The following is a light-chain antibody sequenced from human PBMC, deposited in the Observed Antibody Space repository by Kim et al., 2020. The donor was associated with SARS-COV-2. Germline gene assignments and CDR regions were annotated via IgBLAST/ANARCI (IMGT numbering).Light chain of an antibody. Sequence: QSITISCTGTSSDVGGYKYVSWYQQHPGKAPKLVIYEVDNRPSGVSIRFSGSKSGNTASLTISGLQAEDEADYYCSSYIRGSTNYVFGTGTKVTGL. CDR3: SSYIRGSTNYV. CDR1: SSDVGGYKY. CDR2: EVD. V-gene: IGLV2-14*01. J-gene: IGLJ1*01.